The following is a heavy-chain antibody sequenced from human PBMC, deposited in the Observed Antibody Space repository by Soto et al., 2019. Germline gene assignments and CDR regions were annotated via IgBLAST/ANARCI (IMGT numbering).Heavy chain of an antibody. J-gene: IGHJ4*02. Sequence: ETLSLTCTVSRGSISTYYWSWIRQPPGKGLECIGYIYYNGNTNYNPSLKSRVTISVDTSKNQFTLNLNSVTAADTAVYYCARHATRSYDYWGQGTLVTVSS. CDR2: IYYNGNT. V-gene: IGHV4-59*08. CDR1: RGSISTYY. CDR3: ARHATRSYDY.